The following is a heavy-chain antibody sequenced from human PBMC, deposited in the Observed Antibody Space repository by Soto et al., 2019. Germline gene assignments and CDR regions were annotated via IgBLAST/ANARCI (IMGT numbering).Heavy chain of an antibody. CDR2: IYYSGST. CDR3: ARGGIAARRAFWFDP. Sequence: PSETLSLTCTVSGGSIRSYYWTWIRQPPGKGLEWIGYIYYSGSTNYNPSLKSRVTISVATSKTQFSLKLSSVTAADTAVYYCARGGIAARRAFWFDPWGQGTLVTVSS. CDR1: GGSIRSYY. D-gene: IGHD6-6*01. V-gene: IGHV4-59*08. J-gene: IGHJ5*02.